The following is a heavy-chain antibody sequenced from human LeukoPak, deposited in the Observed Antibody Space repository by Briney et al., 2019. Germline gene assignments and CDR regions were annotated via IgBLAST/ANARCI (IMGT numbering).Heavy chain of an antibody. CDR1: GFTFSSYG. CDR3: ARSKLGTYYYMDV. J-gene: IGHJ6*03. CDR2: IRYDGSNK. Sequence: PGGSLRLSCAASGFTFSSYGMHWVRQAPGKGLEWVAFIRYDGSNKYYADSVKGRFTISRDNPKNTLYLQMNSLRAEDTAVYYCARSKLGTYYYMDVWGKGTTVTVSS. V-gene: IGHV3-30*02. D-gene: IGHD7-27*01.